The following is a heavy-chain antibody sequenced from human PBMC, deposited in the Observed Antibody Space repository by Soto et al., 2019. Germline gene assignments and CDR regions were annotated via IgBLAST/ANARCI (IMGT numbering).Heavy chain of an antibody. Sequence: PSVTMSLTCTVSGDSTSDFYWSWFRQAPGKGLEWLGYIYYTGSTNYNPSLKSRLTMSLDSSKSQCSVNLTSVTADDTAVYYCAKGWGPGGIVVDYWGQGALVTVSS. V-gene: IGHV4-59*01. D-gene: IGHD3-22*01. CDR3: AKGWGPGGIVVDY. CDR1: GDSTSDFY. CDR2: IYYTGST. J-gene: IGHJ4*02.